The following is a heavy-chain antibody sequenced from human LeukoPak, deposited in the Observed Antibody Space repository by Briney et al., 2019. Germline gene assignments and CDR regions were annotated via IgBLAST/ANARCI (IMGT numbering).Heavy chain of an antibody. J-gene: IGHJ4*02. CDR2: ISYDGSNK. Sequence: GGSLRLSCAASGFTFSSHAMHWVRQAPGKGLEWVAVISYDGSNKYYADSVKGRFTISRDNSKNTLYLQMNSLRAEDTAVYYCARDLVIEQPSGYWGQGTLVTVSS. D-gene: IGHD2-21*01. V-gene: IGHV3-30-3*01. CDR1: GFTFSSHA. CDR3: ARDLVIEQPSGY.